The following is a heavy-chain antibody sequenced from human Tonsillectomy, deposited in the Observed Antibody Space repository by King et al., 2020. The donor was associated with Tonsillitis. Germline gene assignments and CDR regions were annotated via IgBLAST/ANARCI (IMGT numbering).Heavy chain of an antibody. J-gene: IGHJ4*02. V-gene: IGHV1-2*02. D-gene: IGHD3-10*01. Sequence: QLVQSGAEVKKPGASVKVSCKASGYTFTGYYMHWVRQAPGQGLEWLGWINPNSGGTNYEQKFQGRVTMTRDTSISTAYMELSRLRSDDTAVYYCARDSELWFGENDYWGQGTLVTVSS. CDR2: INPNSGGT. CDR3: ARDSELWFGENDY. CDR1: GYTFTGYY.